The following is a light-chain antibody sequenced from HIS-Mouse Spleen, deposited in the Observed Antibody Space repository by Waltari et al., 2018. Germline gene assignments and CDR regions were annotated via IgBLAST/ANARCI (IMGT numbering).Light chain of an antibody. CDR2: GAS. CDR3: QQYGSSPPWP. J-gene: IGKJ1*01. Sequence: EIVLTQSPGTLSLSPGERATLSCRASQSVSSSYLAWYQQKPGQAHRLLIYGASSRATGIPDRFSGSVSGTDFTLTISRLEHEDFAVYYWQQYGSSPPWPFGQGTKVEIK. V-gene: IGKV3-20*01. CDR1: QSVSSSY.